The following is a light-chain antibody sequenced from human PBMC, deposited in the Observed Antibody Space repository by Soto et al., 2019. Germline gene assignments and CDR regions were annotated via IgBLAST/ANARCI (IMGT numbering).Light chain of an antibody. CDR2: YDS. Sequence: SYELTQPPSVSVAPGQTATITCAGYKIGRVHWYQQSPGQAHVVDISYDSARPSGNPERFSGSNSGNTATLTITRVAAGDEADYYCQVWDSSVDQIVFGGGTKVTVL. CDR3: QVWDSSVDQIV. CDR1: KIGR. J-gene: IGLJ3*02. V-gene: IGLV3-21*04.